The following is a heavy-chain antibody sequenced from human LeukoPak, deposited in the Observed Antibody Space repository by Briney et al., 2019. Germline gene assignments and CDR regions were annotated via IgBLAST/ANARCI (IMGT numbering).Heavy chain of an antibody. V-gene: IGHV3-23*01. CDR3: AESPSGYSSGWRRNPENPSYFDL. CDR2: ISGSGSGT. J-gene: IGHJ2*01. D-gene: IGHD6-19*01. Sequence: PGGSLRLSCAASGFTFSSYAMSWVRQAPGKGLEWVSAISGSGSGTYYADSVKGRFTISRDNSKNTLYLQMNSLRAEDTAVYYCAESPSGYSSGWRRNPENPSYFDLWGRGTLVTVSS. CDR1: GFTFSSYA.